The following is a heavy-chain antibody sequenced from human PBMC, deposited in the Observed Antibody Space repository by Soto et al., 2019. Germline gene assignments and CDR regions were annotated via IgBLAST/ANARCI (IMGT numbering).Heavy chain of an antibody. V-gene: IGHV3-33*01. Sequence: QVQLVESGGGVVQPGRSLRLSCGASGFTCSNSGMHWVRQAPGKGLEWVTVIWYDGSNTYYADSVKGRFTISRDNSRNTLYLQMNSLRAEDTAVYYCARAGCSGGSCYLDYWGQGTLVTVSS. CDR2: IWYDGSNT. D-gene: IGHD2-15*01. CDR3: ARAGCSGGSCYLDY. CDR1: GFTCSNSG. J-gene: IGHJ4*02.